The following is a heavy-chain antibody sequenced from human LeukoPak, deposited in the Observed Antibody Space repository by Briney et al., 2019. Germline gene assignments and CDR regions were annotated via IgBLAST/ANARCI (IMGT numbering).Heavy chain of an antibody. V-gene: IGHV3-74*01. D-gene: IGHD2/OR15-2a*01. CDR3: TRVSTTDDY. J-gene: IGHJ4*02. CDR1: GFTFSNYW. CDR2: INSDGLIT. Sequence: GGSLRLSCAASGFTFSNYWMHWVRQAPGKGLVWVSRINSDGLITNYADSVKGRFTISRDNAKNTLYLQMDSLRAEDTAVYYCTRVSTTDDYWGQGTLVTVSS.